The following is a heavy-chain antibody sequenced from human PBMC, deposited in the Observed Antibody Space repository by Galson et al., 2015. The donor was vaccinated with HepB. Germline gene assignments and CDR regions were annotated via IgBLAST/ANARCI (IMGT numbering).Heavy chain of an antibody. CDR3: ATYSSSWQKYGMDV. CDR1: GFTFSSYA. CDR2: ISSNGGST. D-gene: IGHD6-13*01. Sequence: SLRLSCAASGFTFSSYAMHWVRQAPGKGLEYVSAISSNGGSTYYANSVKGRFTISRDNSKNTLYLQMGSLRAEDMAVYYCATYSSSWQKYGMDVWGQGTTVTVSS. V-gene: IGHV3-64*01. J-gene: IGHJ6*02.